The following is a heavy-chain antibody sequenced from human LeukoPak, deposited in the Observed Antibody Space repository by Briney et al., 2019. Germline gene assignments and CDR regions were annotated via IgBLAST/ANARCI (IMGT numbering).Heavy chain of an antibody. Sequence: SVKVSCKASGGTFSSYAISWVRQAPGQGLEWMGGIIPLFGTANYAQKFQGRLTITTDESTSTAYMELSSLRSEDTAVYYCARGFHYDSSGYYYFYWGQGTLVTVSS. CDR1: GGTFSSYA. CDR2: IIPLFGTA. J-gene: IGHJ4*02. D-gene: IGHD3-22*01. V-gene: IGHV1-69*05. CDR3: ARGFHYDSSGYYYFY.